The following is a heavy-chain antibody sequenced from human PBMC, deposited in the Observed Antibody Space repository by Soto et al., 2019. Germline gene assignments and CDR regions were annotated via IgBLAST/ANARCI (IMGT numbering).Heavy chain of an antibody. J-gene: IGHJ4*02. D-gene: IGHD3-9*01. Sequence: QLQLQESGPGLVKPSETLSLTCTVSGGSISSSSYYWGWIRQPPGKGLEWIGSIYYSASTYYNPSPKRRVTISVDTSKNQFSLKLSFVTAAYTAVYYCARTPDYDILTGYVYYFDYWGQGTLVTVSS. V-gene: IGHV4-39*01. CDR3: ARTPDYDILTGYVYYFDY. CDR1: GGSISSSSYY. CDR2: IYYSAST.